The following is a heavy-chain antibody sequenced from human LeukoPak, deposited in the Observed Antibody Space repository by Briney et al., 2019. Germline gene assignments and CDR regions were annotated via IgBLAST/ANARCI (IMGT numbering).Heavy chain of an antibody. V-gene: IGHV3-30*03. Sequence: GGSLRLSCAASGFTFSSHGMHWVRQAPGKGLDWVAVISDDGRTEYYADSVKGRFTISGDNAKNSLYLHMNSLRVDDTAVYYCASDHNYAFDNWGQGTLVTVSS. CDR2: ISDDGRTE. D-gene: IGHD1-1*01. CDR3: ASDHNYAFDN. CDR1: GFTFSSHG. J-gene: IGHJ4*02.